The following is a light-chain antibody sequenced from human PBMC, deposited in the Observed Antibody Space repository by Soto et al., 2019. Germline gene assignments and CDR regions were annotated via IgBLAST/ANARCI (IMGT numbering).Light chain of an antibody. CDR1: QNIKSF. CDR3: QQTYVAPVT. V-gene: IGKV1-39*01. Sequence: DIQMTQSPSSLSASVGERVTITCRASQNIKSFLNWYQQKPGKAPKLLIYATSSVQSGVRARFSGGRSGADFSLSFSSLQPEDFATYYCQQTYVAPVTFGGGTKVEI. J-gene: IGKJ4*01. CDR2: ATS.